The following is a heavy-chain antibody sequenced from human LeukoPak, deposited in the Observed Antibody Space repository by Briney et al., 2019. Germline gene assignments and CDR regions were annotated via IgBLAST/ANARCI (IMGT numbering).Heavy chain of an antibody. V-gene: IGHV3-53*01. CDR2: IYSGGST. D-gene: IGHD3-16*01. Sequence: TGGPLRLSCAASGFTVSSNYMSWVRQAPGKGLEWVSVIYSGGSTYYADSVKGRFTISRDNAKNSLYLQMNSLRAEDTAVYYCARDRAFGGVIGAFDIWGQGTMVTVFS. J-gene: IGHJ3*02. CDR1: GFTVSSNY. CDR3: ARDRAFGGVIGAFDI.